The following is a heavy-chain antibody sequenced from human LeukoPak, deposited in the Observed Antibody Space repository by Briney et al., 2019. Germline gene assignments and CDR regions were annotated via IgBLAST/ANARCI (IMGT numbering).Heavy chain of an antibody. D-gene: IGHD1-1*01. V-gene: IGHV4-4*07. CDR1: GGSISSYY. Sequence: SETLSLTCTVSGGSISSYYWSWIRQPAGKGLEWIGRIYTSGSTNYNPSLKSRVTMSVDTSKNQFSLKLSSVTAADTAVYYCARGSPTGTGPWFDPWGQGTLVTVSS. J-gene: IGHJ5*02. CDR2: IYTSGST. CDR3: ARGSPTGTGPWFDP.